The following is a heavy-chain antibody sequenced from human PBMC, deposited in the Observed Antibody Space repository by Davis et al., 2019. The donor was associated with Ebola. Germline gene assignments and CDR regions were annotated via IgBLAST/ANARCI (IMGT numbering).Heavy chain of an antibody. CDR3: ARGRGHYESSDGDF. V-gene: IGHV1-46*02. Sequence: ASVKVSCKASGYTFNSYYVHWVRQAPGQGLEWMGIINPSGGNTNYEQKFQGRVTMTRDTSTRTVYMELSSLRSEDTAVYYCARGRGHYESSDGDFWGQGTLVTVSS. CDR2: INPSGGNT. D-gene: IGHD3-22*01. CDR1: GYTFNSYY. J-gene: IGHJ4*02.